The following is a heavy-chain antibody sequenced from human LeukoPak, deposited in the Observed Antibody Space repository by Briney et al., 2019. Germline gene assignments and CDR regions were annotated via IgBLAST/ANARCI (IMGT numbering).Heavy chain of an antibody. CDR3: ARDWLYCRGGSCFSRFYFDY. J-gene: IGHJ4*02. CDR1: GGSISATGYY. CDR2: ISYSGYT. Sequence: SETLSLTCTVSGGSISATGYYWGWIRQPPGEGLEWIGSISYSGYTYYNPSLKSRVSVSRDTSKNQFSLSLTSVTAADTAVYYCARDWLYCRGGSCFSRFYFDYWGQGSLVTVSS. V-gene: IGHV4-39*07. D-gene: IGHD2-15*01.